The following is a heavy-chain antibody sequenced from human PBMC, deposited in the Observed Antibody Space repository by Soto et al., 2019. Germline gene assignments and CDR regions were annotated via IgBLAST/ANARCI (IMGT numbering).Heavy chain of an antibody. J-gene: IGHJ4*02. D-gene: IGHD7-27*01. Sequence: QVQLQQWGAGLLKPSETLSLTCAVYGGSLSGYYWSWIRQPPGKGLAWIGEINHSGSTNYNPSLKSRVTISVDTSKNQFSLTLSSVTAADTAVYYCARGWGRIFDYWGQGTLVTVSS. V-gene: IGHV4-34*01. CDR3: ARGWGRIFDY. CDR1: GGSLSGYY. CDR2: INHSGST.